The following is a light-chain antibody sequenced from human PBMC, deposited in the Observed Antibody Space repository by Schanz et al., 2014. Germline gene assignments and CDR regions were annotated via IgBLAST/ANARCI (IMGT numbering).Light chain of an antibody. V-gene: IGLV1-40*01. CDR2: GNN. CDR3: QSYDSSLSGSV. Sequence: QSVLTQPPSVSGAPGQRVTISCTGSTSNIGTGYHVHWYQHFPGTAPKLLIYGNNNRPSGVPDRFSGSKSGTSASLAITGLQAEDEADYYCQSYDSSLSGSVFGGGTKLTVL. CDR1: TSNIGTGYH. J-gene: IGLJ3*02.